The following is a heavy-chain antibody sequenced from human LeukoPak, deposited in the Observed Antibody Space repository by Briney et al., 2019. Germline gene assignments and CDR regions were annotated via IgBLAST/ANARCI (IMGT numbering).Heavy chain of an antibody. CDR2: ISNSGEST. D-gene: IGHD3-22*01. CDR3: AKDVGSTIDTSGYYYRNRKGAFDI. Sequence: PGGSLRLSCAASGFTFSSYAMNWVRQAPGKGLEWVSTISNSGESTYYADSVKGRFTISRDNSKNTLYLQMNSLRAEDTAVYYCAKDVGSTIDTSGYYYRNRKGAFDIWGQGTMVTVSS. V-gene: IGHV3-23*01. J-gene: IGHJ3*02. CDR1: GFTFSSYA.